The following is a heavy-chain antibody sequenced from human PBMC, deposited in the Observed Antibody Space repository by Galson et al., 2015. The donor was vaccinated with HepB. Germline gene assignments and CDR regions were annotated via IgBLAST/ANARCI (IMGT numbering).Heavy chain of an antibody. CDR2: ISGSGSNT. D-gene: IGHD3-22*01. CDR1: GFTLSKCA. J-gene: IGHJ4*02. CDR3: AKAYDSSWYESLDY. V-gene: IGHV3-23*01. Sequence: SLRLSCAASGFTLSKCAMSWVRQAPGKGLELVSGISGSGSNTYNADSVKDRFTISRDTSKNTLYLQMNSLRVEDTAVYYCAKAYDSSWYESLDYWGLGTLVTVSS.